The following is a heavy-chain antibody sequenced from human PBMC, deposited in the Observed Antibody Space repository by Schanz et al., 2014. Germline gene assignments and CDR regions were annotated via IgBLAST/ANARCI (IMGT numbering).Heavy chain of an antibody. Sequence: EVQLVQSGGGLVQPGGSLRLSCAASGITFSSHSFNWVRQAPGKGLEWISYITYNGGTIYYADSVKGRFTISRDNAKNSLYLEMNSLRAEDTAVYYCTRDVRLDRRGNWFDPWGQGTLVTVSS. D-gene: IGHD1-1*01. V-gene: IGHV3-48*01. CDR1: GITFSSHS. J-gene: IGHJ5*02. CDR3: TRDVRLDRRGNWFDP. CDR2: ITYNGGTI.